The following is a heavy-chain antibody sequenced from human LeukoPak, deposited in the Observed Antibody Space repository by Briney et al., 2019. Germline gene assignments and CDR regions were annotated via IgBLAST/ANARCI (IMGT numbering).Heavy chain of an antibody. D-gene: IGHD3-22*01. Sequence: SETLSLSCTVSGGSISSYYWSWIRQPPGKGLEWIGEINHSGSTNYNPSLKSRVTISVDTSKNQFSLKLSSVTAADTAVYYCASYPDYYDSSGYPLEVHWGQGTLVTVSS. J-gene: IGHJ4*02. CDR3: ASYPDYYDSSGYPLEVH. CDR2: INHSGST. CDR1: GGSISSYY. V-gene: IGHV4-34*01.